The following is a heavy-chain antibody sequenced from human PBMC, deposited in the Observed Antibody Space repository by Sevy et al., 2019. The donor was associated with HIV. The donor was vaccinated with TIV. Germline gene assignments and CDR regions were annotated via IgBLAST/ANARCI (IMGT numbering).Heavy chain of an antibody. CDR3: ARGNSGSFDC. CDR2: IKQDESEK. Sequence: GGSLRLSCAASGFSFSSYWMHWVRQAPGKGLEWVANIKQDESEKYYVASVKGRFTISRDNAKNSVYLQMNSLRPEDTAIYYCARGNSGSFDCWGQRTLVTVSS. V-gene: IGHV3-7*04. J-gene: IGHJ4*02. CDR1: GFSFSSYW. D-gene: IGHD3-22*01.